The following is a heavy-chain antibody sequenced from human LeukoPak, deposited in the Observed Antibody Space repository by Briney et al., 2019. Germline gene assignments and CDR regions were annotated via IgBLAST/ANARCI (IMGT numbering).Heavy chain of an antibody. CDR2: IYTSGST. CDR1: GGSISSGSYY. V-gene: IGHV4-61*02. CDR3: ARDFRGWSNWFDP. Sequence: SETLSLTCTVSGGSISSGSYYWSWIRQPAGKGLEWIGRIYTSGSTNYNPSLKSRVTISVDTSKNQFSLKLSSVTAADTAVYYCARDFRGWSNWFDPWGQGTLVTVSS. J-gene: IGHJ5*02. D-gene: IGHD6-19*01.